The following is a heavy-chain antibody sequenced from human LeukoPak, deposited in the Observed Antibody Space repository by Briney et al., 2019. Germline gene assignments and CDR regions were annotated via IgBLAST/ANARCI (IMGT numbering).Heavy chain of an antibody. J-gene: IGHJ6*02. CDR2: SRNKAKGYTT. D-gene: IGHD3-16*01. CDR3: VRGDPGATAPYYGMDV. Sequence: GGSLRLSCVASGFTFSDHYMDWARQAPGKGLDGVGRSRNKAKGYTTEYAASVAGRFTVSRDDSKNSVYLQMNSLRSEDTAVYYCVRGDPGATAPYYGMDVWGQGTTVTVSS. V-gene: IGHV3-72*01. CDR1: GFTFSDHY.